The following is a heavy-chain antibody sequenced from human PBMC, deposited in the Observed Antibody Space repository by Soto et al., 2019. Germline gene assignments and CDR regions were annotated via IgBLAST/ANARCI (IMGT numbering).Heavy chain of an antibody. CDR3: ARNGSGSYLRFDY. CDR2: IYYSGST. D-gene: IGHD3-10*01. CDR1: GGSISSSSYY. J-gene: IGHJ4*02. V-gene: IGHV4-39*01. Sequence: AETLSLTCTVSGGSISSSSYYWGWIRQPPGKGLEWIGSIYYSGSTYYNPSLKSRVTISVDTSKNQFSLKLSSVTAADTAVYYCARNGSGSYLRFDYWGQGTLVTVSS.